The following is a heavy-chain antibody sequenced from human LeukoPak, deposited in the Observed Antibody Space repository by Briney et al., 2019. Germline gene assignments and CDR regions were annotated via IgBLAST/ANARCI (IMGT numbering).Heavy chain of an antibody. V-gene: IGHV3-30*02. Sequence: GGSLRLSCAASGFTFSSYGMHWVRQAPGKGLEGVTFIWYDGSNKHYADSVKGRFTISRDNSKNTLYLQMNSLRAEDTAVYYCAKDTASSWWYFDLWGRGTLVTVSS. D-gene: IGHD5-18*01. CDR1: GFTFSSYG. CDR3: AKDTASSWWYFDL. CDR2: IWYDGSNK. J-gene: IGHJ2*01.